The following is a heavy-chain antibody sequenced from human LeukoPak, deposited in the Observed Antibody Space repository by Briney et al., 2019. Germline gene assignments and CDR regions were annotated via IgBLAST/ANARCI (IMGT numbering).Heavy chain of an antibody. D-gene: IGHD5-24*01. CDR3: ARSRDGYNSIFDY. CDR2: IYYSGST. J-gene: IGHJ4*02. V-gene: IGHV4-39*01. CDR1: GGSISSSSYY. Sequence: NPSETLSLTCTVSGGSISSSSYYWGWIRQPPGKGLEWIGSIYYSGSTYYNPSLKSRVTISVDTSKNQFSLKLSSVTAADTAVYYCARSRDGYNSIFDYWGQGTLVTVSS.